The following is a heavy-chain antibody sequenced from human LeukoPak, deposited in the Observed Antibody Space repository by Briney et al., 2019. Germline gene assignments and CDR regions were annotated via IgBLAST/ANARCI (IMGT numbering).Heavy chain of an antibody. CDR2: INPNSGGT. D-gene: IGHD5-12*01. V-gene: IGHV1-2*02. Sequence: ASVKVSCKVSGYTFTGYYMHWVRQAPGQGLEWMGWINPNSGGTNYAQKFQGRVTMTRDTSISTAYMELSRLRSDDTAVYYCARVRRNSGYANFDYWGQGTLVTVSS. CDR3: ARVRRNSGYANFDY. CDR1: GYTFTGYY. J-gene: IGHJ4*02.